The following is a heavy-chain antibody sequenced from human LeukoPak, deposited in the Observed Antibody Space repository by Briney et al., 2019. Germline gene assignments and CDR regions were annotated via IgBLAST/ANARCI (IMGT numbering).Heavy chain of an antibody. D-gene: IGHD1-26*01. CDR3: ARDEEWELPKPGDAFDI. J-gene: IGHJ3*02. Sequence: ASVKVSCKASGYTFTRHYMNWVRQAPGQGLEWMGWISAYNGNTNYAQKLQGRVTMTTDTSTSTAYMELRSLRSDDTAVYYCARDEEWELPKPGDAFDIWGQGTMVTVSS. CDR2: ISAYNGNT. V-gene: IGHV1-18*04. CDR1: GYTFTRHY.